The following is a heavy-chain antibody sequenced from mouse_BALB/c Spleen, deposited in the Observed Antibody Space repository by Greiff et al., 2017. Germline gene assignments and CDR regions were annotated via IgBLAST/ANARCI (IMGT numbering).Heavy chain of an antibody. V-gene: IGHV1-5*01. CDR2: IYPGNSDT. J-gene: IGHJ2*01. CDR1: GYSFTSYW. CDR3: TRNYDGYYGVDY. Sequence: EVHLVESGTVLARPGASVKMSCKASGYSFTSYWMHWVKQRPGQGLEWIGAIYPGNSDTSYNQKFKGKAKLTAVTSASTAYMELSSLTNEDSAVYYCTRNYDGYYGVDYWGQGTTLTVSS. D-gene: IGHD2-3*01.